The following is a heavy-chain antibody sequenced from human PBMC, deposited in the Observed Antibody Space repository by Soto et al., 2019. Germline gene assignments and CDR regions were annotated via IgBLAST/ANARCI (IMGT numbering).Heavy chain of an antibody. D-gene: IGHD3-22*01. J-gene: IGHJ4*02. V-gene: IGHV1-69*13. CDR3: ARGVHYDSSGYYYFY. CDR1: GGTFSTYA. CDR2: IIPLFGTA. Sequence: ASVKVSCKASGGTFSTYAIDWVRQAPGQGLEWMGGIIPLFGTAKYAQNFQGRITITADESTNTAYMELGSLRSQDTAVYYCARGVHYDSSGYYYFYWGQGTLVTVSS.